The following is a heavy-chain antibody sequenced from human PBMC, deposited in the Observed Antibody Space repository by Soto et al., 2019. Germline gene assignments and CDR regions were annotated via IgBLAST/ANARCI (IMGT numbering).Heavy chain of an antibody. V-gene: IGHV3-53*04. CDR3: AGLNYYYYYYMDV. CDR2: IYSGGST. Sequence: GGSLRLSCAASGFTVSSNYMSWVRQAPGKGLEWVSVIYSGGSTYYADSVKGRFTISRHNSKNTLYLQMNSLRAEDTAVYYCAGLNYYYYYYMDVWGKGTTVTVSS. J-gene: IGHJ6*03. CDR1: GFTVSSNY.